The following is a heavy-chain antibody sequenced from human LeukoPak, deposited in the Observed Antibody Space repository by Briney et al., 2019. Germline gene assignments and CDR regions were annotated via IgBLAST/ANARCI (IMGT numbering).Heavy chain of an antibody. Sequence: GGSLRLSCAASGFTVSSNYMSWVRQAPGKGLEWVSVICSDGNTFYADSVKGRFTISRDNSKNTLYLQMNSLRDEDTAVYYCAILPGYWGQGTLVTVSS. J-gene: IGHJ4*02. CDR2: ICSDGNT. CDR3: AILPGY. V-gene: IGHV3-53*01. CDR1: GFTVSSNY.